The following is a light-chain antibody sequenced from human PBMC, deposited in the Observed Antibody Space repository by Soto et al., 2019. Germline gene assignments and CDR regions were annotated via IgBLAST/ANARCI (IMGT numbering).Light chain of an antibody. Sequence: IHLTQSACSLSASVGDRVTITCRSSQCINTFLARYQQKPGKAPKLLIYAASTLQSGVPSRLSGSGSGTDLTLTISSLQPEDFATYYCQQLESSPSTFGGGPKVDIK. J-gene: IGKJ4*01. CDR2: AAS. V-gene: IGKV1-9*01. CDR1: QCINTF. CDR3: QQLESSPST.